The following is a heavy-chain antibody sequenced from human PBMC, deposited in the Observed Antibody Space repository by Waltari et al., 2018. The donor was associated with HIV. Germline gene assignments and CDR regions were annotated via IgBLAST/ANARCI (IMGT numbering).Heavy chain of an antibody. Sequence: QVQLQESGPGLVKPSQTLSLTCTVSGDSITRGTLYWTWIRQHPEKGLEWIGHIYYSGSTYSNPSLKTRIDISLDTSMNHFSLNLTSVTAADTAVCYCARGFVGRYSGHDYVWDYWGQGILVTVSS. CDR2: IYYSGST. V-gene: IGHV4-31*03. J-gene: IGHJ4*02. D-gene: IGHD5-12*01. CDR3: ARGFVGRYSGHDYVWDY. CDR1: GDSITRGTLY.